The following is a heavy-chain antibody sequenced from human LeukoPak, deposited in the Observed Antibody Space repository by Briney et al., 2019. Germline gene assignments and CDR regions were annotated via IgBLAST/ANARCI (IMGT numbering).Heavy chain of an antibody. CDR1: GFTFSSYS. CDR3: AKLEQSLSFH. D-gene: IGHD6-19*01. J-gene: IGHJ4*02. Sequence: PVGSLRLSCAASGFTFSSYSMNWVRQAPGKGLEWVSSLSGSGGSTYYADSVKGRFTISRDNSKNTLYLQMDSLRAEDTAVYYCAKLEQSLSFHWGQGTLVTVSS. V-gene: IGHV3-23*01. CDR2: LSGSGGST.